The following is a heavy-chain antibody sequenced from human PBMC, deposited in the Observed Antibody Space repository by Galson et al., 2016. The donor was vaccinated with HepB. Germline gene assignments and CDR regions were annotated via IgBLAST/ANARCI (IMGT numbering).Heavy chain of an antibody. D-gene: IGHD1-14*01. Sequence: SVKVSCKASGYTFSTYNMHWVRQAPGQGLEWMGIIKPSGGNKIYAQKFQDRITMTRDTSTSTVYMELISLRSEDTAVYYCARELDHSFYFDYWGQGTLLTVSS. CDR1: GYTFSTYN. CDR2: IKPSGGNK. CDR3: ARELDHSFYFDY. J-gene: IGHJ4*02. V-gene: IGHV1-46*01.